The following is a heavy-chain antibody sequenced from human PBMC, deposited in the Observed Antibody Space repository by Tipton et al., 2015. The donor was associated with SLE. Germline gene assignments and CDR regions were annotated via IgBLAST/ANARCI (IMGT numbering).Heavy chain of an antibody. CDR1: GFTFSSYA. V-gene: IGHV3-23*01. J-gene: IGHJ4*02. D-gene: IGHD5-24*01. CDR3: AKDPDVEMATIPDY. Sequence: SLRLSCAASGFTFSSYAMSWVRQAPGKGLEWVSAISGSGGSTYYADSVKGRFTISRDNSKNTLYLQMNSLRAEATAVYYCAKDPDVEMATIPDYWGQGTLVTVSS. CDR2: ISGSGGST.